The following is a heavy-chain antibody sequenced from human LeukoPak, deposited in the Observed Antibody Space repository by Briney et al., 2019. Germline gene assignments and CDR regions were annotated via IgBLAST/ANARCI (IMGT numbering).Heavy chain of an antibody. CDR2: INPSGGST. J-gene: IGHJ4*02. Sequence: ASVKVSCKAFGYTFTNYYMYWVRQAPGQGLEWMGIINPSGGSTSYAQKFQGRVTMTRDTSTSTVYMELSSLRSEDTAVFYCARDRYGYVFDYWGQGTLVTVSP. CDR1: GYTFTNYY. D-gene: IGHD5-18*01. V-gene: IGHV1-46*01. CDR3: ARDRYGYVFDY.